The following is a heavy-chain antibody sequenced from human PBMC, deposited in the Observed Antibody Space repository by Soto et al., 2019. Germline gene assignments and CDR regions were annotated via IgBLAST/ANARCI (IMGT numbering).Heavy chain of an antibody. CDR1: GGSISSGDYY. CDR2: IYYSGST. V-gene: IGHV4-30-4*01. D-gene: IGHD3-3*01. J-gene: IGHJ4*02. Sequence: QVQLQESGPGLVKPSQTLSLTCTVSGGSISSGDYYWSWIRQPPGKGLEWIGYIYYSGSTYYNPSLKRRVTISVDTSKNQFSLKLSSVTAADTAVYYCARGSNNAIFGVVKVFDYWGQGTLVTVSS. CDR3: ARGSNNAIFGVVKVFDY.